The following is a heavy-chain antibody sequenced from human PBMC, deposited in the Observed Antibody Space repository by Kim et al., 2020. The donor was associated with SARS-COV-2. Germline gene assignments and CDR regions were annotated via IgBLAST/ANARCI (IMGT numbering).Heavy chain of an antibody. J-gene: IGHJ6*02. CDR3: ARHIRETFYYSDPRFHAIDV. V-gene: IGHV4-39*01. CDR2: IYNSGGT. D-gene: IGHD1-26*01. Sequence: SETLSLTCTVSGASISTSTYCWDWIRQAPGKGLEWIGTIYNSGGTSYNVSLKSRVTIFVDMSKSQFSLKLSSVTAADTAVYYCARHIRETFYYSDPRFHAIDVWGQGTMVTVSS. CDR1: GASISTSTYC.